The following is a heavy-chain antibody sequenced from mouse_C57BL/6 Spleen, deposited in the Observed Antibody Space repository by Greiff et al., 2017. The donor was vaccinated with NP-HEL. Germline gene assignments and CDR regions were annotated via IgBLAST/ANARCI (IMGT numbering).Heavy chain of an antibody. V-gene: IGHV5-6*01. CDR2: ISSGGSYT. D-gene: IGHD4-1*01. J-gene: IGHJ2*01. CDR3: ARQNNWDYFDY. Sequence: EVKLVESGGDLVKPGGSLKLSCAASGFTFSSYGMSWVRQTPDKRLEWVATISSGGSYTYYPDSVKGRFTISRDNAKNTLYLQMSSLKSEDTAMYYCARQNNWDYFDYWGQGTTLTVSS. CDR1: GFTFSSYG.